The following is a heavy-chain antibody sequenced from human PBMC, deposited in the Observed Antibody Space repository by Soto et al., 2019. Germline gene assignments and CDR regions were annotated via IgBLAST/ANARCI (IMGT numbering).Heavy chain of an antibody. J-gene: IGHJ6*02. V-gene: IGHV1-69*01. Sequence: QVQLVQSGAEVKKPGSSVKVSCKAPGGTFSSYAISWVRQAPGQGLEWMGGIIPIFGTAKYAQKFQGRVTITADESTSTGYMELSSLRSEDTAVDYCARSQGGSSSLDIYYYYYGMDVWGQGTTVTVSS. CDR3: ARSQGGSSSLDIYYYYYGMDV. D-gene: IGHD2-15*01. CDR1: GGTFSSYA. CDR2: IIPIFGTA.